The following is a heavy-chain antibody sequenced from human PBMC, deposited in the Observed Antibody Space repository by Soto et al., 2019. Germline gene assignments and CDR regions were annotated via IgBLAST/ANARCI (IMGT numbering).Heavy chain of an antibody. CDR1: GASISTYY. CDR3: ARDVDSSGLLDY. Sequence: QVQLQESGPGLVKPSETLYLSCTVSGASISTYYWSWIRQPPGKGLEFIGHIYYNGRTNYSPSLESRVTISVDTSKNQFSLKLTSVTAADTAVYYCARDVDSSGLLDYWGQGPLVTVSS. CDR2: IYYNGRT. V-gene: IGHV4-59*01. J-gene: IGHJ4*02. D-gene: IGHD3-22*01.